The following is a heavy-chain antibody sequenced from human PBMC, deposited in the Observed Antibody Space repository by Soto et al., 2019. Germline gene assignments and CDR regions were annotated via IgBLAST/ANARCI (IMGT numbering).Heavy chain of an antibody. J-gene: IGHJ4*02. CDR2: IYSGGST. V-gene: IGHV3-53*02. Sequence: EVQLVETGGGLVQPGGSLRLSCAASGFSVSTNYLTWVRQAPGKGLDWVSLIYSGGSTYYADSVKGRFTISRDNSKNPVFLQMTSLRADDTAVYYCARGYGSSYGFGYGGQGTLVTVAS. CDR1: GFSVSTNY. CDR3: ARGYGSSYGFGY. D-gene: IGHD5-18*01.